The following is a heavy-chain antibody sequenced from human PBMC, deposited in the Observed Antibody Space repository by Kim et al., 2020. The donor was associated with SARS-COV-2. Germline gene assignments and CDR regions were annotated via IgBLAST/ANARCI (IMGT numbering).Heavy chain of an antibody. V-gene: IGHV3-74*03. CDR3: ARGGTYSASAVDY. D-gene: IGHD6-13*01. Sequence: YAESVQGRFTISGDNAKNTLYLQMDSQRGEDTAVYYCARGGTYSASAVDYWGQGTLVTVSS. J-gene: IGHJ4*02.